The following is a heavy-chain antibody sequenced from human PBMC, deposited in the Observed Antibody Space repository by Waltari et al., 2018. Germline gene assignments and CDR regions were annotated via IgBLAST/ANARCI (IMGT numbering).Heavy chain of an antibody. CDR2: IYHSGST. J-gene: IGHJ3*02. V-gene: IGHV4-38-2*01. D-gene: IGHD3-3*01. CDR1: GYSISSGYY. Sequence: QVQLQESGPGLVKPSETLSLTCAVSGYSISSGYYWGWIRQPPGKGLEWIGSIYHSGSTYDNPSLKSRVTISVDTSKNQLSLKLSSVTAADTAVDYCARLLRWREDAFDIWGQGTMVTVSS. CDR3: ARLLRWREDAFDI.